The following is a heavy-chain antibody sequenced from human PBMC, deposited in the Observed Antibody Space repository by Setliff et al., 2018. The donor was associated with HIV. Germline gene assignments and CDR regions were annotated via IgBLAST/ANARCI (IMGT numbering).Heavy chain of an antibody. Sequence: LSLTCSVSGDSISSGTYYWGWIRQPPGKGLEWIGSVSYSGSAFYNPSLKSRVTISLDMSTSQFSLRLSSVTAADTAVYYCARAVYYFDFWGQGTLVTVSS. J-gene: IGHJ4*02. CDR1: GDSISSGTYY. CDR2: VSYSGSA. V-gene: IGHV4-39*07. CDR3: ARAVYYFDF. D-gene: IGHD1-20*01.